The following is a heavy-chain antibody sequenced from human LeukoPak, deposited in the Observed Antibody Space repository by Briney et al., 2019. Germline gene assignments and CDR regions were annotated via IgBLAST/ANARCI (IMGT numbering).Heavy chain of an antibody. V-gene: IGHV1-18*01. D-gene: IGHD3-16*01. CDR1: GYTFTSYG. CDR2: ISAYNGNT. Sequence: ASVKVSCKASGYTFTSYGISWVRQAPGQGLEWMGWISAYNGNTNYAQKLQGRVTMTTDTSTSTAYMEPRSLRSDDTAVYYCARVGGYDYVWGRDYFDYWGQGTLVTVSS. CDR3: ARVGGYDYVWGRDYFDY. J-gene: IGHJ4*02.